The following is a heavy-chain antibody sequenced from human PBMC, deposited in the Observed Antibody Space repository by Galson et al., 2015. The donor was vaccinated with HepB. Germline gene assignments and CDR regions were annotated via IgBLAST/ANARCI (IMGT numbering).Heavy chain of an antibody. D-gene: IGHD2-2*01. CDR3: ARDPGYCSTTSCYPRSTYALDV. J-gene: IGHJ6*02. CDR2: IIPMFGT. Sequence: SVKVSCKASGIFSTYAISWVRQAPGQGLEWMGIIIPMFGTNYAQKFQGRVTITADESTSTAYMELTSLTSEDTAVYFCARDPGYCSTTSCYPRSTYALDVWGQGTTVSVS. V-gene: IGHV1-69*13. CDR1: GIFSTYA.